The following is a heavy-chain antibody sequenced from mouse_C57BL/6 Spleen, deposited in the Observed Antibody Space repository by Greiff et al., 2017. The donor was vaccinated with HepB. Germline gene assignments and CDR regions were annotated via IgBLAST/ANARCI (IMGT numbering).Heavy chain of an antibody. CDR2: IDPSDSET. J-gene: IGHJ1*03. D-gene: IGHD1-1*01. CDR3: ARNYGARYFEV. V-gene: IGHV1-52*01. Sequence: QVQLQQPGAELVRPGSSVKLSCKASGYTFTSYWMHWVKQRPIQGLEWIGNIDPSDSETHYNQKFKDKATLTVDKSSSTAYMQLSSLTSEDSAVYYCARNYGARYFEVWGTGTTVTVSS. CDR1: GYTFTSYW.